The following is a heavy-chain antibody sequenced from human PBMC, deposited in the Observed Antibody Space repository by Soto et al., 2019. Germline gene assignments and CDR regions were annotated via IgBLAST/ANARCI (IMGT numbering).Heavy chain of an antibody. CDR3: ARDWRTSIADY. J-gene: IGHJ4*02. CDR2: ISSSSSYI. V-gene: IGHV3-21*01. Sequence: EVQLVESGGGLVKPGGSLSLSCAASGFTFSSYSMNWVRQAPGKGLEWVSSISSSSSYIYYADSVKGRFTISRDNAKNSLYLQMNSLRAEDTAVYYCARDWRTSIADYWGQGTLVTVSS. D-gene: IGHD2-21*01. CDR1: GFTFSSYS.